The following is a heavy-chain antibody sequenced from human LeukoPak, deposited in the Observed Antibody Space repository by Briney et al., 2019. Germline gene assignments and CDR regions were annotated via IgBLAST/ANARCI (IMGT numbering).Heavy chain of an antibody. CDR1: GFTFSSYS. D-gene: IGHD2-15*01. J-gene: IGHJ2*01. V-gene: IGHV3-23*01. Sequence: GGSLRLSCVASGFTFSSYSLTWVRQTPEKGLAWVSIIGGPGAATFYADSVEGRFTISRDNSKNTVYLQMNSLRAEDTALYFCARGATRATRHFDLWGRGTLVTVSS. CDR2: IGGPGAAT. CDR3: ARGATRATRHFDL.